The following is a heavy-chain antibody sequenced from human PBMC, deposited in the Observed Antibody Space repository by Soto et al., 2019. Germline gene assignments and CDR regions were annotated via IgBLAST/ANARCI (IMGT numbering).Heavy chain of an antibody. CDR3: VLRTTLTADDY. D-gene: IGHD4-17*01. J-gene: IGHJ4*02. CDR1: GLSPTTNRVV. V-gene: IGHV2-5*02. CDR2: IYGDDDK. Sequence: SGPTLVNTTQTLTLTCTFSGLSPTTNRVVVGWVRQPPGKAPSWLAFIYGDDDKRYSPSLLNRLTITKDTSKNQVVLTMTNLEPVDTATYYCVLRTTLTADDYWGRGTLVTVPQ.